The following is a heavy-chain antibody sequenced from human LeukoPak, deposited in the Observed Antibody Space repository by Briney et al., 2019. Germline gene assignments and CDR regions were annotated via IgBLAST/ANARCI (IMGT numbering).Heavy chain of an antibody. CDR3: AREDYYDSSGYPRDAFDI. V-gene: IGHV1-69*05. Sequence: SVKVSCKASGGTFSSYAISWVRQAPGQGLEWMGGIIPIFGTANYAQKFQGRVTMTRDTSTSTVYMELSSPRSEDTAVYYCAREDYYDSSGYPRDAFDIWGQGTMVTVSS. CDR2: IIPIFGTA. J-gene: IGHJ3*02. D-gene: IGHD3-22*01. CDR1: GGTFSSYA.